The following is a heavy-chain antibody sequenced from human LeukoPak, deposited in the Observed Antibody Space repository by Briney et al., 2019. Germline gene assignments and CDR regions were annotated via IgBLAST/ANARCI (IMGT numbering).Heavy chain of an antibody. V-gene: IGHV4-38-2*01. CDR1: GYSISSGYY. Sequence: SETLSLTCAVSGYSISSGYYWGWIRQPPGKGLEWIGSIYHSGSTYYNPSLKSRVTISVDTPKNQFSLKLSSATAADTAVYYCARQGVVSTTFDYWGQGTLVTVFS. CDR3: ARQGVVSTTFDY. D-gene: IGHD3-3*01. CDR2: IYHSGST. J-gene: IGHJ4*02.